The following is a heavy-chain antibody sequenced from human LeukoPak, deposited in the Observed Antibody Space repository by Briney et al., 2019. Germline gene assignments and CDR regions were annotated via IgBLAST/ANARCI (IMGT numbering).Heavy chain of an antibody. CDR1: GFTFSSYD. CDR3: ARGDILTGYVDY. V-gene: IGHV3-13*01. CDR2: IGTAGDT. Sequence: PGGSLRLSCAASGFTFSSYDMHWVRQATGKGLEWVSAIGTAGDTYYPGSVKGRFTISRENAKSSLYLQMNSLRAGDTAVYYCARGDILTGYVDYWGQGTLVTVSS. D-gene: IGHD3-9*01. J-gene: IGHJ4*02.